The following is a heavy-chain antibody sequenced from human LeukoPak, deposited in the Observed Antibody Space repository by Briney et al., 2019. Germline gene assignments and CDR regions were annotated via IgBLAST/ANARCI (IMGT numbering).Heavy chain of an antibody. CDR2: ISGSGGST. V-gene: IGHV3-23*01. CDR1: GFTFRSYA. Sequence: GGSLRLSCAASGFTFRSYAMSWVRQAPGKGLEWVSSISGSGGSTYYADSVKGRFTISRDNSKNTPYLQMNSLRAEDTAIYYCARRLDLGSIVVVVAATGCFDYWGQGTLVTVSS. D-gene: IGHD2-15*01. CDR3: ARRLDLGSIVVVVAATGCFDY. J-gene: IGHJ4*02.